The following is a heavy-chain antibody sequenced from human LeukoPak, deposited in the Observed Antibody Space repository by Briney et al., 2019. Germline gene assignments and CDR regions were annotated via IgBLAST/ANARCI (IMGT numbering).Heavy chain of an antibody. D-gene: IGHD3-10*01. Sequence: SETLSLTCAVSADSINTYYWSWIRQPPGEGLEWIGYTYYSGSTNYNPSLKSRVTISVDTSKNQFSLKLTSVTAADTAVYFCASGESRNYYYFDYWGDGILVTVSS. CDR1: ADSINTYY. J-gene: IGHJ4*01. V-gene: IGHV4-59*01. CDR3: ASGESRNYYYFDY. CDR2: TYYSGST.